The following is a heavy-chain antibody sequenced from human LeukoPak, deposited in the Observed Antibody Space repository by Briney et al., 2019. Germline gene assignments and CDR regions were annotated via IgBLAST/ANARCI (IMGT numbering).Heavy chain of an antibody. V-gene: IGHV1-2*02. CDR1: GYTFTSYY. J-gene: IGHJ3*02. CDR2: INPNSGGT. D-gene: IGHD3-22*01. Sequence: ASVKVSCKASGYTFTSYYMHRGRQAPGHGLVRMGWINPNSGGTNAAQKFQGRVTRTRDTSIGTAYMELSRLRSDDTAVYYWARDLYHYDSSGSRSTFDIWGQGTMVTVSS. CDR3: ARDLYHYDSSGSRSTFDI.